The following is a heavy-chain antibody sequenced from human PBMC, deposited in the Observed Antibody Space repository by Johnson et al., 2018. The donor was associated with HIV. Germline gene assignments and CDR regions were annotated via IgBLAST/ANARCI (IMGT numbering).Heavy chain of an antibody. CDR1: GFTFSRYA. V-gene: IGHV3-30-3*01. J-gene: IGHJ3*02. D-gene: IGHD3-22*01. CDR2: LSYDGSSK. CDR3: ARGYYYDSSGSDDAFDI. Sequence: QVQLVESGGGVVQPGRSLRLSCAASGFTFSRYAMHWVRQAPGKGLEWVAVLSYDGSSKYYADSVKGRLTISRDNSKNTLSLQMNSLRAEDTAVYYCARGYYYDSSGSDDAFDIWGQGTMVTVSS.